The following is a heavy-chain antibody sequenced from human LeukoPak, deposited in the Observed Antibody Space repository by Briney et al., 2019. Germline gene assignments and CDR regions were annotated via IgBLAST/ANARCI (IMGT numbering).Heavy chain of an antibody. CDR1: GGSFSGYH. J-gene: IGHJ3*02. CDR2: IKHSGST. Sequence: PSETESLTCAVYGGSFSGYHWSWIRQPPGKALEWLGEIKHSGSTNYNPSLKSRVTVSVDTSKKQFSLKLNSVTAADTAVYYCARLGSYYDSSGYYFDAFDIWGQGTMVTVSS. V-gene: IGHV4-34*01. CDR3: ARLGSYYDSSGYYFDAFDI. D-gene: IGHD3-22*01.